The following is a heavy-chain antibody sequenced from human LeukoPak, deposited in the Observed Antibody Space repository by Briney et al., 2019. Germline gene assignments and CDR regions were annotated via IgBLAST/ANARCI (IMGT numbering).Heavy chain of an antibody. D-gene: IGHD3-9*01. CDR2: IYYSGST. J-gene: IGHJ4*02. Sequence: SETLSLTCTVSGGSISSSSYYWGWIRQPPGKGLEWIGSIYYSGSTYYNPSLKSRVTISVDTSKNQFSLKLSSVTAADTAVYYCARVVGDDILTGHRGTYYFDYWGQGTLVTVSS. V-gene: IGHV4-39*07. CDR1: GGSISSSSYY. CDR3: ARVVGDDILTGHRGTYYFDY.